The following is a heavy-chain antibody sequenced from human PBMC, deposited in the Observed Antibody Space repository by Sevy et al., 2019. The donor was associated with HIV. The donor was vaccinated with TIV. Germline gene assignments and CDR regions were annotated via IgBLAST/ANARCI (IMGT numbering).Heavy chain of an antibody. V-gene: IGHV3-23*01. CDR3: AREGCTQPHDY. CDR1: GFTFSIYT. J-gene: IGHJ4*02. Sequence: GSLRLSCAASGFTFSIYTMSWVRQAPGKGLEWVSTFCFGGSKIYYADSVKGRLTISRKNSRNTVYLQMNSLRADDTAVYYCAREGCTQPHDYWGQGTLVTVSS. CDR2: FCFGGSKI. D-gene: IGHD2-8*01.